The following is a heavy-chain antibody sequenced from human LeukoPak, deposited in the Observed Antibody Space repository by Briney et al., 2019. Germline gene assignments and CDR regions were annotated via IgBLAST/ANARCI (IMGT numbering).Heavy chain of an antibody. Sequence: NASETLSLTCAVYGESFSGYFWNWIRQPPGKGLEWIGEINHSGSTSNHNPSLKSRVTMSVDTSKNQFSLKLSSVTAADTAVYYCASSPLNYGDYVWGQGTLVTVSS. CDR3: ASSPLNYGDYV. D-gene: IGHD4-17*01. CDR1: GESFSGYF. CDR2: INHSGSTS. V-gene: IGHV4-34*01. J-gene: IGHJ4*02.